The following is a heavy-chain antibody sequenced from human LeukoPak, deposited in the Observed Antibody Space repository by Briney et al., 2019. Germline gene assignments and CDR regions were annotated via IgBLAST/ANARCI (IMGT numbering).Heavy chain of an antibody. V-gene: IGHV3-74*01. J-gene: IGHJ4*02. CDR3: AKEFVRSYYYVFDY. CDR1: GFTFSSYW. Sequence: GGSLRLSCAASGFTFSSYWMHWVRQAPGKGLVWVSRIKSDGSSTSYADSVKGRFTISRDNSENTVYLQMNSLRAEDTALYYCAKEFVRSYYYVFDYWGQGTLVSVSS. CDR2: IKSDGSST. D-gene: IGHD3-10*02.